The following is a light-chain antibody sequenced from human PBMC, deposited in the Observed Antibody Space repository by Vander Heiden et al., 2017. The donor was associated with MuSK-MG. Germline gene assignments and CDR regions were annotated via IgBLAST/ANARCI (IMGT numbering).Light chain of an antibody. CDR3: ASSKTTSALYV. CDR1: SRNIGGYDY. V-gene: IGLV2-14*01. Sequence: QSVLTQPASVSGSPGQSIPISCSGTSRNIGGYDYVSWYQQYQGKETKRIMVHVGNRPSGVSDRFSGCKSGNKASIKTNGLHVDEEEDDYCASSKTTSALYVFGSGTKVNVI. CDR2: HVG. J-gene: IGLJ1*01.